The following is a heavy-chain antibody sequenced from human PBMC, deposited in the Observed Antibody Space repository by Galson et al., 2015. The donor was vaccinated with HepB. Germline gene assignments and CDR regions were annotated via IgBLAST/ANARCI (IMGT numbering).Heavy chain of an antibody. D-gene: IGHD6-13*01. CDR1: GFSLSTSGMC. Sequence: PALVKPTQTLTLTCTFSGFSLSTSGMCVSWIRQPPGKALEWLARIDWDDDKYYSTSLKTRLTISKDTSKNQVVLTMTNMDPVDTATYYCARIRSGSSSWCGGAFDIWGQGTMVTVSS. J-gene: IGHJ3*02. V-gene: IGHV2-70*11. CDR2: IDWDDDK. CDR3: ARIRSGSSSWCGGAFDI.